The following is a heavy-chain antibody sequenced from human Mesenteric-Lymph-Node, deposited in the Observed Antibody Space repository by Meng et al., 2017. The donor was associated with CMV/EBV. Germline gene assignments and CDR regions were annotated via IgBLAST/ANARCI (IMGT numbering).Heavy chain of an antibody. CDR2: INPHSGDT. J-gene: IGHJ4*02. Sequence: SGYTFTGYFIHWVRQAPGQGLEWMGRINPHSGDTNYAQKFQGRVIMTRDTSVSTAYMELNSLKSDDTAEYYCARVKLRGLSDEYFFDYWGQGTLVTVSS. CDR3: ARVKLRGLSDEYFFDY. CDR1: GYTFTGYF. V-gene: IGHV1-2*06. D-gene: IGHD3-10*01.